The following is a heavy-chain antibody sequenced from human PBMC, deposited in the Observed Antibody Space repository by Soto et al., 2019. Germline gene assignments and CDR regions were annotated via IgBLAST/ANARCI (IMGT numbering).Heavy chain of an antibody. CDR1: GFSFSSYS. Sequence: PGGSLRLSCEASGFSFSSYSMNWVRQAPGKGLEWLSSISHSSTHIYYADSLKGRINISRDNAKNSVYLQVNSLRVEDTAIYYCARNRDGILDYWGPGTLVTVSS. CDR2: ISHSSTHI. V-gene: IGHV3-21*01. J-gene: IGHJ4*02. CDR3: ARNRDGILDY.